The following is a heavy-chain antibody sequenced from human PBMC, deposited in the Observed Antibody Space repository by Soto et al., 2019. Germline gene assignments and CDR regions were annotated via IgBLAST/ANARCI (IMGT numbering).Heavy chain of an antibody. Sequence: PSQTLSLTCTVSGGSISSSSYYWGWIRQPPGKGLEWIGSIYYSGSTYYNPSLKSRVTISVDTSKNQFSLKLSSVTAADTAVYYCARHSFRWNDAFDICGEGTMVTVSS. CDR1: GGSISSSSYY. V-gene: IGHV4-39*01. CDR2: IYYSGST. CDR3: ARHSFRWNDAFDI. J-gene: IGHJ3*02. D-gene: IGHD1-1*01.